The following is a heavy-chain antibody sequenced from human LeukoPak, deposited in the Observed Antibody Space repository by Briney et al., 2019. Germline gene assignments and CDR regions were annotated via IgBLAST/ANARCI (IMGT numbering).Heavy chain of an antibody. CDR3: AKEEGYSSGWYPGYYFDY. D-gene: IGHD6-19*01. Sequence: NPGGSLRLSCAASGFTFSSHSMNWVRQAPGKGLEWVSSISSSSSFIYYADSVKGRFTISRDNAKSSLYLQMNSLRAEDTAVYYCAKEEGYSSGWYPGYYFDYWGQGTLVTVSS. V-gene: IGHV3-21*04. CDR1: GFTFSSHS. CDR2: ISSSSSFI. J-gene: IGHJ4*02.